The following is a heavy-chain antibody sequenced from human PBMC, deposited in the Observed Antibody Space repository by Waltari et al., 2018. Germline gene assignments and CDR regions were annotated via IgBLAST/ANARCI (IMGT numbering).Heavy chain of an antibody. CDR1: GGSFSGYY. CDR3: ARGVYSSGWYNWFDP. V-gene: IGHV4-34*01. J-gene: IGHJ5*02. CDR2: INHSGST. D-gene: IGHD6-19*01. Sequence: QVQLQQWGAGLLKPSETLSLTCAVYGGSFSGYYWSWIRQPPGKGLEWIGEINHSGSTNYNPALKSRVTISVDTSKNQFSLKLSSVTAADTAVYYCARGVYSSGWYNWFDPWGQGTLVTVSS.